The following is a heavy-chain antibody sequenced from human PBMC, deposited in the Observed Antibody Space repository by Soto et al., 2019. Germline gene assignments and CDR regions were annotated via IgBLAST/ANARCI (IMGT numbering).Heavy chain of an antibody. V-gene: IGHV1-69*02. CDR3: ARRRYCGVDCYNKFYYGMDV. CDR1: GSTFSSYT. J-gene: IGHJ6*02. CDR2: IIPVLGVT. Sequence: QVQLVQSGAEVRKPGSSVEVSCMASGSTFSSYTVNWVRQAPGQGLEWIGRIIPVLGVTHYARRFQGRVTITADRSRKEPYIELISLTSEDTAVYYCARRRYCGVDCYNKFYYGMDVWGQGTTVTVSS. D-gene: IGHD2-21*02.